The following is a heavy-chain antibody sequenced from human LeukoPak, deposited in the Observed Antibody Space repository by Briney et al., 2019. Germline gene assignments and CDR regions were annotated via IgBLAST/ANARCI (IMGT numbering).Heavy chain of an antibody. D-gene: IGHD5-12*01. CDR2: IYSGGST. J-gene: IGHJ4*02. Sequence: GGSLRLSCAASGFTVSSNYMSWVRQAPGKGLEWVSVIYSGGSTYYADSVKGRFTISRDNSKNTLYLQMNSLRAEDTAVYYCARASRPQDDYADYWGQGTLVTVSS. CDR1: GFTVSSNY. V-gene: IGHV3-53*01. CDR3: ARASRPQDDYADY.